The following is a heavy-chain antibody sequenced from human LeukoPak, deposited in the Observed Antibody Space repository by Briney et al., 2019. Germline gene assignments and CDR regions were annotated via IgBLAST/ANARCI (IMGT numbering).Heavy chain of an antibody. D-gene: IGHD2-15*01. Sequence: TSETLSLTCSVSGGSITSSSYHWGWIRQPPGKGLEWIGNLFYSGSTYYNPSLKSRVAISVDTSKSQFSLKVTSVTAADTAVYYCARGFVCSGGSCLFDYWGQGTLVTVSS. V-gene: IGHV4-39*01. CDR3: ARGFVCSGGSCLFDY. J-gene: IGHJ4*02. CDR1: GGSITSSSYH. CDR2: LFYSGST.